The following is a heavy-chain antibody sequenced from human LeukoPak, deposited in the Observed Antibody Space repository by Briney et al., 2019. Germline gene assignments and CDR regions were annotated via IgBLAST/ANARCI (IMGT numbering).Heavy chain of an antibody. CDR2: IYYSGST. Sequence: SETLSLTCAVYGGSFSGYYWSWIRQPPGKGLEWIGYIYYSGSTNYNPSLKSRVTISVDTSKNQFSLKLSSVTAADTAVYYCARAPTRGWFDPWGQGTLVTVSS. J-gene: IGHJ5*02. CDR1: GGSFSGYY. V-gene: IGHV4-59*01. CDR3: ARAPTRGWFDP. D-gene: IGHD3-10*01.